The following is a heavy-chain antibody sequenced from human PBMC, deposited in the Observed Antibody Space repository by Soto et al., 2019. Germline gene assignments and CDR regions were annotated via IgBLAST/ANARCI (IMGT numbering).Heavy chain of an antibody. V-gene: IGHV1-69*01. D-gene: IGHD3-22*01. CDR2: LIPIFGTA. Sequence: QVQLVQSGAEVKKPGSSVKVSCKASGGTFSSYAISWVRQAPGQGLEWMGGLIPIFGTANYAQKFQGRVTITADESTSTAYMELSSLRSEDTAVYYCARDTGRDYYDSSGYYHFDYWGQGTLVTVSS. CDR1: GGTFSSYA. J-gene: IGHJ4*02. CDR3: ARDTGRDYYDSSGYYHFDY.